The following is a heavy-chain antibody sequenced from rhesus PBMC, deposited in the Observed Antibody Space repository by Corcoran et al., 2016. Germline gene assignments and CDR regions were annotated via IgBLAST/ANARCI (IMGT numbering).Heavy chain of an antibody. V-gene: IGHV4-99*01. CDR3: ASPTIAAGQGRFDG. J-gene: IGHJ5-1*01. CDR2: ISGRSGGT. CDR1: GYSISSNYY. D-gene: IGHD6-13*01. Sequence: QVQLQESGPGLVKPSETLSLTCAVSGYSISSNYYWGWISQPPANGLVFIGYISGRSGGTYYNPSSKSRNTMSQDTSKNHFSLKRSSVAAADTAVYYVASPTIAAGQGRFDGWGPGVLGTVSS.